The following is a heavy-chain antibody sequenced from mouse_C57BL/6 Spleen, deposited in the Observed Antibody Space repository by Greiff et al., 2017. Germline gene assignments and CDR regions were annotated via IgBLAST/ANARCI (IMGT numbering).Heavy chain of an antibody. V-gene: IGHV1-69*01. Sequence: QVQLQQPGAELVMPGASVKLSCKASGYTFTSYWMHWVKQRPGQGLEWIGEIDPSDSYTNYNQKFKGKSTLTVDKSSSTAYMQLSSLTSEDSAVYYCARGGDDYGNFDYWGQGTTLTVSS. D-gene: IGHD2-4*01. CDR1: GYTFTSYW. CDR3: ARGGDDYGNFDY. J-gene: IGHJ2*01. CDR2: IDPSDSYT.